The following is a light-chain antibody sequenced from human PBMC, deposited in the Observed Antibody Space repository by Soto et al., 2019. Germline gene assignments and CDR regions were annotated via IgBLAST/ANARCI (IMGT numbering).Light chain of an antibody. Sequence: QSVLTQPPSVSGTPGQRVTISCSGSSSNIGNNFVYWYQHLPGAAPTLVVYSDNHRSSGVPVRFSGSKSGTSASLTISGLRSEDEATYYCATWDDSLNAAVFGGGTQLTVL. CDR1: SSNIGNNF. CDR3: ATWDDSLNAAV. V-gene: IGLV1-47*01. J-gene: IGLJ7*01. CDR2: SDN.